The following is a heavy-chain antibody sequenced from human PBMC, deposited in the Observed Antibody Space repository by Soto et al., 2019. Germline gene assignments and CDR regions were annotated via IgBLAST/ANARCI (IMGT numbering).Heavy chain of an antibody. CDR1: GFTFSSHA. CDR3: PRDARNADYDF. Sequence: EVQLVESGGGLVQPGGSLRLSCEVSGFTFSSHAMNWVRQAPGKGLEWVAYIHSIRSIIYYADSVNVRFTITRDNAKNSLYLQMDSLRDEDTGVYYCPRDARNADYDFWGEGTLVTVSS. CDR2: IHSIRSII. D-gene: IGHD3-16*01. V-gene: IGHV3-48*02. J-gene: IGHJ4*02.